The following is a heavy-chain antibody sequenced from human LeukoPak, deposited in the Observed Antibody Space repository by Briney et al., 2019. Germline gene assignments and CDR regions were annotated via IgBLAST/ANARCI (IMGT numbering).Heavy chain of an antibody. Sequence: SQTLSLTCTVSGGSISSGSYFWSWIRQPAGKGLEWIGRIYTSGSTNYNPSLKSRVSMSVDTSQNQFSLKLNSVTAADTAVFYCARERDCTTTSCIRGGMDWYFDLWGRGTLVTVSS. CDR1: GGSISSGSYF. CDR2: IYTSGST. CDR3: ARERDCTTTSCIRGGMDWYFDL. J-gene: IGHJ2*01. V-gene: IGHV4-61*02. D-gene: IGHD2-2*01.